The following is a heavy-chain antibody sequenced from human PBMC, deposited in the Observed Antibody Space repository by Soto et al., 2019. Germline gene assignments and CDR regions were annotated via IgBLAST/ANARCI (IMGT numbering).Heavy chain of an antibody. V-gene: IGHV1-69*12. CDR3: ARRGSGWHFQY. CDR2: IIPPFGAA. D-gene: IGHD6-19*01. Sequence: QVQLVQSGAEMKEPGSSMKVSCKASGGSFSSYAISWVRQAPGQGLEWMGGIIPPFGAANYAQRFQGRVTIIADESTSTAYMELSSLRSXXXXVXYCARRGSGWHFQYWGQGTLVTVSS. CDR1: GGSFSSYA. J-gene: IGHJ1*01.